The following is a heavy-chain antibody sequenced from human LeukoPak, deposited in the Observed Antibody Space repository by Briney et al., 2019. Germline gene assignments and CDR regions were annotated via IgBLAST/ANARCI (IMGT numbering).Heavy chain of an antibody. CDR1: SGSISSYY. CDR2: IYYSGST. CDR3: ARRPYGGFDY. D-gene: IGHD4-17*01. V-gene: IGHV4-59*08. Sequence: SETLSLTCTVSSGSISSYYWSWIRQPPGKGLEWIWYIYYSGSTNYNASLKSRVTISVDTSKNQFSLKLSSVTAADTAVYYCARRPYGGFDYWGQGTLVTVSS. J-gene: IGHJ4*02.